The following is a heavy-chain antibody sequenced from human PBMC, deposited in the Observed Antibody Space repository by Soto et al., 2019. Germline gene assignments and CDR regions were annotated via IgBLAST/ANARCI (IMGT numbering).Heavy chain of an antibody. Sequence: VGSLILSFRCSGWTFNKYSMVLVLQAPGKGLEWVSLISATGGGTYYADSVKGRFSISRDNYKNTLYLQMNSLRAEDTAVYYCVKDRREGRTSEFSLDFWGQGAQVTVSS. CDR3: VKDRREGRTSEFSLDF. V-gene: IGHV3-23*01. J-gene: IGHJ4*02. CDR2: ISATGGGT. CDR1: GWTFNKYS. D-gene: IGHD3-3*01.